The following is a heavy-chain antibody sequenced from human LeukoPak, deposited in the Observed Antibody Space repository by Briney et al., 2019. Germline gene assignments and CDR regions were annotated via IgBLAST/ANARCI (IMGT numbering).Heavy chain of an antibody. V-gene: IGHV4-59*01. CDR1: GGSISSYY. Sequence: SETLSLTCTVSGGSISSYYWSWIRQPPGKGLEWIGYIYYSGSTNYNPSLKSRVTISVDTSKNQFSLKPSSVTAADTAVYYCAGTSITMVRGVIIPFDPWGQGTLVTVSS. D-gene: IGHD3-10*01. CDR2: IYYSGST. J-gene: IGHJ5*02. CDR3: AGTSITMVRGVIIPFDP.